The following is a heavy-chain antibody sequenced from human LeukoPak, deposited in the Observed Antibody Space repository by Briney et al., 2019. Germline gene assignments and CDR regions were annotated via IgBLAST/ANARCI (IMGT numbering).Heavy chain of an antibody. V-gene: IGHV4-59*08. Sequence: KPSETLSLTCTVSGGSISSYYWSWIRQPPGKGLEWIGYIYYSGSTNYNPSLKSRVTISVDTSKNQFSLRLSSVTAADTAVYYCARHGETLHPVYYYYMDVWGKGTTVTVSS. CDR1: GGSISSYY. CDR2: IYYSGST. D-gene: IGHD4-17*01. J-gene: IGHJ6*03. CDR3: ARHGETLHPVYYYYMDV.